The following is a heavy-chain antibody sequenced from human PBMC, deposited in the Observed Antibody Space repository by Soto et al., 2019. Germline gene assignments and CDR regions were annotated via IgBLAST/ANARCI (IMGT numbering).Heavy chain of an antibody. V-gene: IGHV1-8*01. CDR2: MNANVDAT. CDR3: AREVVAGSSLWLDT. Sequence: ASVKVSCKASGFTFSTNDINWVRQAPGQGLQWMGWMNANVDATDSPQEFKGRVTMTWNASISTAYMELSNLNSDDTAVYYCAREVVAGSSLWLDTWGKGTTVTVSS. CDR1: GFTFSTND. J-gene: IGHJ5*02. D-gene: IGHD3-10*01.